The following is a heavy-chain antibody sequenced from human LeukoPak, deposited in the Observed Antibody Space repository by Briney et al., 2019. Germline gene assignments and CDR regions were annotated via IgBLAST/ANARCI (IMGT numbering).Heavy chain of an antibody. J-gene: IGHJ5*02. D-gene: IGHD6-19*01. CDR2: IKEDGSEK. CDR1: GFTSNIYW. V-gene: IGHV3-7*01. CDR3: ARDRAVAGLFDP. Sequence: GGSLRLSCVASGFTSNIYWMSWVRQAPGKGLEWVANIKEDGSEKDYVDSVKGRFTISRDNVKNSLYLQMNSLRAEDTAVYYCARDRAVAGLFDPWGQGTLVTVSS.